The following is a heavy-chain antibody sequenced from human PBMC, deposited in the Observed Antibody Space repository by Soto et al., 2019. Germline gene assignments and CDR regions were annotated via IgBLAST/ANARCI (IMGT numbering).Heavy chain of an antibody. D-gene: IGHD4-17*01. V-gene: IGHV1-2*04. J-gene: IGHJ3*02. Sequence: QVQLVQSGAEVKKPGASVKVSCKASGYTFTGYYMHWVRQAPGQGLEWMGWINPNSGVTNYAQKFQGWVTRTRDTSSSTAYMELSRLRSDDTAVYYCAICPFYGSDAFDIWGQGTMVTVSS. CDR1: GYTFTGYY. CDR2: INPNSGVT. CDR3: AICPFYGSDAFDI.